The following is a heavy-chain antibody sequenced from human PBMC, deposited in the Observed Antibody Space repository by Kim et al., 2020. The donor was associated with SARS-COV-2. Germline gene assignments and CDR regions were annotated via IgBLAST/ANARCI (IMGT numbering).Heavy chain of an antibody. CDR1: GGSISSYY. CDR3: ARRYFDESYYYYGMDV. D-gene: IGHD3-9*01. V-gene: IGHV4-59*13. CDR2: IYYSGST. Sequence: SETLSLTCTVSGGSISSYYWSWIRQPPGKGLEWIGYIYYSGSTNYNPSLKSRVTISVDTSKNQFSLKLSSVTAADTAVYYCARRYFDESYYYYGMDVWGQGTTVTVSS. J-gene: IGHJ6*02.